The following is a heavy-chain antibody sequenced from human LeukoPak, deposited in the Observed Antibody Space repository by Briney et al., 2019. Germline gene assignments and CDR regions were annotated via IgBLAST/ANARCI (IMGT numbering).Heavy chain of an antibody. D-gene: IGHD1-14*01. CDR3: ARDLEPLWFDP. CDR1: GGSISISSHY. CDR2: IYYSGNT. J-gene: IGHJ5*02. Sequence: SETLSLTCAVSGGSISISSHYWGWIRQSPGKGLEWIGSIYYSGNTYYNPSLKSRVTISVDTSKNQFSLKLSSVTAADTAVYYCARDLEPLWFDPWGQGTLVTVSS. V-gene: IGHV4-39*07.